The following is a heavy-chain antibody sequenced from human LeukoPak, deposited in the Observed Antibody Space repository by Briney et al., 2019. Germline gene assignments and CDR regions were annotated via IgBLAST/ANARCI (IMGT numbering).Heavy chain of an antibody. J-gene: IGHJ4*02. Sequence: GESLKISCKVSGYSFTSYWIGWVRQMPGKGLEWMAVIYPGDSDTKYSPSFQGHVTISADSSSSTAYLQWSSLKASDTAMYYCARSSDSSGYYDYFDYWGQGTLVTVSS. D-gene: IGHD3-22*01. V-gene: IGHV5-51*01. CDR3: ARSSDSSGYYDYFDY. CDR1: GYSFTSYW. CDR2: IYPGDSDT.